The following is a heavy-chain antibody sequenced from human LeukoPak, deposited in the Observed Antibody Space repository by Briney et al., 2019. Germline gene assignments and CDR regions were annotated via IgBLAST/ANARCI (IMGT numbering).Heavy chain of an antibody. J-gene: IGHJ1*01. D-gene: IGHD6-25*01. V-gene: IGHV3-53*01. CDR2: IYSGGST. Sequence: PGGSLRLSCAASGFTDYMTWVRQAPGKGLEWVSVIYSGGSTYYAASVKGRFSVSRDNSKNTVYLQMNSLRAEDTAVYYCAKEPTSYTSGWYFHHWGQGTLVTVSS. CDR3: AKEPTSYTSGWYFHH. CDR1: GFTDY.